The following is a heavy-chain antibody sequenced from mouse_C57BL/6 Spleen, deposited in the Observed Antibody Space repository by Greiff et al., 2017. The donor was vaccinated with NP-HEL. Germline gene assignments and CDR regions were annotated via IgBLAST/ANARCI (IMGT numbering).Heavy chain of an antibody. Sequence: QVQLQQSGAELVKPGASVKMSCKASGYTFTTYPIEWMKQNPGKSLEWIGNFHPYNDDTKYNEKFKGKATLTVEKSSSTVYLELSRLTSDDSAVDYGARGDDDGSSHAMDYWGQGTSVTVSS. V-gene: IGHV1-47*01. CDR1: GYTFTTYP. CDR3: ARGDDDGSSHAMDY. CDR2: FHPYNDDT. D-gene: IGHD1-1*01. J-gene: IGHJ4*01.